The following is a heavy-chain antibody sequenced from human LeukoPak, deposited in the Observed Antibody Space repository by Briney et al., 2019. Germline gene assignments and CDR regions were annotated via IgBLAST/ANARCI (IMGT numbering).Heavy chain of an antibody. J-gene: IGHJ4*02. CDR3: ARGNVVGATRPFDY. V-gene: IGHV3-64*01. D-gene: IGHD1-26*01. CDR2: IGSNGDST. Sequence: PGGSLRLSCAGSGFTFSNYAMYWVRQAPGKGLKNVAGIGSNGDSTYYANSVKGRFTISRDNSKNTLFLQMGSLRAEDMAVYYCARGNVVGATRPFDYWGQGTLVTVSS. CDR1: GFTFSNYA.